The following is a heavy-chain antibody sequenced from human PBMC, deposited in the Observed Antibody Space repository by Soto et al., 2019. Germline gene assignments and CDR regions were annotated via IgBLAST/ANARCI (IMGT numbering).Heavy chain of an antibody. CDR2: IFPDDSDT. Sequence: GESLKISCQVSGYSFTSYWIGWVRQMSGKGLEWMAMIFPDDSDTRYSPSFQGRVTISVDKSTSTASLQLHSLEASDTAMYYCARLDYGSGTPHFDVWGQGTQVTVSS. V-gene: IGHV5-51*01. CDR3: ARLDYGSGTPHFDV. D-gene: IGHD3-10*01. CDR1: GYSFTSYW. J-gene: IGHJ4*02.